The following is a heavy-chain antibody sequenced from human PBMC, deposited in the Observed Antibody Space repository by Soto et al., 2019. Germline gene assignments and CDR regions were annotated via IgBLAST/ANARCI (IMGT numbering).Heavy chain of an antibody. CDR1: GFTFDSYT. CDR3: ANWGTAAGTIGY. D-gene: IGHD6-13*01. V-gene: IGHV3-21*01. Sequence: EVQLVESGGGLVKPGGSLRLSCAASGFTFDSYTMNWVRQAPGKGLEWVSSIGASSNAIYYADSVKGRFTISRDNAKKSLYLQMNSLRGEDTAVYHVANWGTAAGTIGYWGQGTLVTVSS. J-gene: IGHJ4*02. CDR2: IGASSNAI.